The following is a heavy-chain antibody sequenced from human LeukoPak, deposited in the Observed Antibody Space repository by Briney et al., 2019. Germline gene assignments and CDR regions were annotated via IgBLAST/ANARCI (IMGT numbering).Heavy chain of an antibody. Sequence: GGSLRLSCAASGFTFISYWMSWVRQAPGKGLEWVAYIKQDGSEKYYVDSVKGRFTISRDNAKNSLYLQMNSLRAEDTAVYYCARSRVETSWSPNQDWGQGTLVTVSS. V-gene: IGHV3-7*01. D-gene: IGHD3-3*01. CDR1: GFTFISYW. CDR2: IKQDGSEK. J-gene: IGHJ4*02. CDR3: ARSRVETSWSPNQD.